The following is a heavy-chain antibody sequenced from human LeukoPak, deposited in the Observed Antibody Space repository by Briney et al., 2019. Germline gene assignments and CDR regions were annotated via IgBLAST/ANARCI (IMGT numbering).Heavy chain of an antibody. CDR2: ISSSSYI. Sequence: PGGSLRLSCAASGFTFSSYSMNWVRQAPGKGLEWVSSISSSSYIYYADSVKGRFTISRDNAKNSLYLQMNSLRAEDTAVYYCARDGDYSRWPIIDYWGQGTLVTVSS. D-gene: IGHD4-17*01. CDR3: ARDGDYSRWPIIDY. V-gene: IGHV3-21*01. CDR1: GFTFSSYS. J-gene: IGHJ4*02.